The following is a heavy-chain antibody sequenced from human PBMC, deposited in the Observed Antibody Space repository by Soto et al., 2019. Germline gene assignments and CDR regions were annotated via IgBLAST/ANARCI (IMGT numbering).Heavy chain of an antibody. CDR3: ARVGYSYGPYWYFDL. J-gene: IGHJ2*01. CDR1: YGSISSYY. V-gene: IGHV4-59*01. D-gene: IGHD5-18*01. CDR2: IYYSGST. Sequence: SETVSLTCTVSYGSISSYYWSWIRQPPGKGLEWIGYIYYSGSTNYNPSLKSRVTISVDTSKNQFSLKLSSVTAADTAVYYCARVGYSYGPYWYFDLWGRGTLVT.